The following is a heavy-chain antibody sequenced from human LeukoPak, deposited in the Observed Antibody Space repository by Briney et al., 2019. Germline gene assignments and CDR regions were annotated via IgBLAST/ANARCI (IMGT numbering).Heavy chain of an antibody. V-gene: IGHV1-69*13. CDR3: ARDRYSELGGSYMNY. D-gene: IGHD1-26*01. J-gene: IGHJ4*02. Sequence: SVKVSCKASGGTFSSYAISWVRQAPGQGLEWMGGIIPIFGTANYAQKFQGRVTITADESTSTAYMELSSLRSEDTAVYYCARDRYSELGGSYMNYWGQGTLVTASS. CDR2: IIPIFGTA. CDR1: GGTFSSYA.